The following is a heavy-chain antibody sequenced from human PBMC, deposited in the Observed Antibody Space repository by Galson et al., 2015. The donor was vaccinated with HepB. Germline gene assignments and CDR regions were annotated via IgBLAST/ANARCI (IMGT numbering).Heavy chain of an antibody. Sequence: LRLSCAASGFTFSDYYMSWIRQVPGKGLEWVSYISGSRSFTNYADSVKGRFTISRDNAKNSLFLQMNSLRGEDTAVYYCARGSPAHDWGQGTLVTVSS. CDR2: ISGSRSFT. CDR3: ARGSPAHD. CDR1: GFTFSDYY. V-gene: IGHV3-11*05. J-gene: IGHJ4*02.